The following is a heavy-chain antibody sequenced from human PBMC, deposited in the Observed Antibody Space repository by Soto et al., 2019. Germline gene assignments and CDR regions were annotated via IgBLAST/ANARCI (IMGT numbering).Heavy chain of an antibody. Sequence: ASVKVSCKVSGYTLTELSMHWVRQAPGKGLGWMGWINPNSGGTNYAQKFQGWVTMTRDTSISTAYMELSRLRSDDTAVYYCARVGLPMLRGVKYGMDVWGQGTTVTVSS. V-gene: IGHV1-2*04. CDR1: GYTLTELS. CDR3: ARVGLPMLRGVKYGMDV. J-gene: IGHJ6*02. D-gene: IGHD3-10*01. CDR2: INPNSGGT.